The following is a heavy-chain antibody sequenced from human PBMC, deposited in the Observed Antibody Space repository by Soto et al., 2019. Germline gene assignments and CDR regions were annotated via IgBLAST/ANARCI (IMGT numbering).Heavy chain of an antibody. CDR1: GGSISSYY. J-gene: IGHJ4*02. D-gene: IGHD2-15*01. CDR3: ARSDSGGSDY. V-gene: IGHV4-59*01. CDR2: IYYSGST. Sequence: SETLYLTCTVSGGSISSYYWSWIRQPPGKGLEWIGYIYYSGSTNYNPSLKSRVTISVDTSKNQFSLKLSSVTAADTAVYYCARSDSGGSDYWAQGTLVTVSS.